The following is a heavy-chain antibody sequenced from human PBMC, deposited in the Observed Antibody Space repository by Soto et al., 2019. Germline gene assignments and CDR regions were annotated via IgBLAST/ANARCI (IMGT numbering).Heavy chain of an antibody. CDR2: MKPKSGDT. J-gene: IGHJ6*02. Sequence: ASRKSSYKATGYTFTMYDINWERQAPGQGLEWMGWMKPKSGDTGYAPKFQGRANMTRNTSTGTAYMELSSLISEDTDVYYCARRRAVVAARPYFFYSIDVCRHLPTFPASS. CDR3: ARRRAVVAARPYFFYSIDV. D-gene: IGHD6-6*01. CDR1: GYTFTMYD. V-gene: IGHV1-8*01.